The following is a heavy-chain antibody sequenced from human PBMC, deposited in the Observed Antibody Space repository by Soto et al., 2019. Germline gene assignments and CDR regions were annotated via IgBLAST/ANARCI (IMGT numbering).Heavy chain of an antibody. J-gene: IGHJ6*02. Sequence: QVQLVESGGGVVQPGRSLRLSCAASGFTFSNYGMHWVRQAPGKGLEWVAVILNDGSNRYHADSVKDQFTISRDNSKNTLYLQMNSLRAEDTAVYYYARDDEYSGNGMDVWGQGTTVTVS. D-gene: IGHD3-10*01. V-gene: IGHV3-33*01. CDR3: ARDDEYSGNGMDV. CDR1: GFTFSNYG. CDR2: ILNDGSNR.